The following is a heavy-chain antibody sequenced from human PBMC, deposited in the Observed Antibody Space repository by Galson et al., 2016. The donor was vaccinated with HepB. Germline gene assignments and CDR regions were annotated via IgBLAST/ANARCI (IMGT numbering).Heavy chain of an antibody. D-gene: IGHD5-24*01. J-gene: IGHJ4*02. Sequence: CAISGDSVSSKDAAWSWIRQSPSRGLEWLGRTYYRSKWYSNYAVSMKSRITINADTSKNQISLQLNSVTPEDTAVYYCARDRATWDGQNTGSFDYWGKGSLVTVSS. CDR3: ARDRATWDGQNTGSFDY. V-gene: IGHV6-1*01. CDR2: TYYRSKWYS. CDR1: GDSVSSKDAA.